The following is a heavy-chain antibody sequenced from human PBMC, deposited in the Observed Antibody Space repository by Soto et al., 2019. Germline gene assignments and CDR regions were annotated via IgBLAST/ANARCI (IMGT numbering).Heavy chain of an antibody. Sequence: GGSLRLSCAASRFTFRGHGMHWVRQAPGRGLEWVALISYDGSIKYYADSVRGRFTISRDNSKNTLYLEMNSLRAEDTAVYYCANSEYSRYKNIDVWGQGTTVTVSS. J-gene: IGHJ6*02. CDR1: RFTFRGHG. CDR2: ISYDGSIK. V-gene: IGHV3-30*18. D-gene: IGHD5-18*01. CDR3: ANSEYSRYKNIDV.